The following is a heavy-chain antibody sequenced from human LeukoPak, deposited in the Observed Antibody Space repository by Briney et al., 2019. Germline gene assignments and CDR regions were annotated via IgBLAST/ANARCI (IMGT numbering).Heavy chain of an antibody. CDR3: ARDPFTIFGVVTDDAFDI. D-gene: IGHD3-3*01. J-gene: IGHJ3*02. CDR2: INPNSGGT. Sequence: ASVKVSCKASGYTFTDYYMHWVRQAPGQGLEWMGWINPNSGGTNYAQKFQGRVTMTRDTSISTAYMELSRLRSDDTAVYYCARDPFTIFGVVTDDAFDIWGQGTMVTVSS. V-gene: IGHV1-2*02. CDR1: GYTFTDYY.